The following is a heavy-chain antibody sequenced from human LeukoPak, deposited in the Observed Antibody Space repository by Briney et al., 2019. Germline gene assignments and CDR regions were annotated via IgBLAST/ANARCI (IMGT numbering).Heavy chain of an antibody. J-gene: IGHJ4*02. CDR2: IWYDGSNK. V-gene: IGHV3-33*06. Sequence: GGSLRLSCAASGFAFSSYGMHWVRQAPGKGLEWVAVIWYDGSNKYYADSVKGRFTISRDNSKNMLYLQMNSLRAEDTAVYYCAKTLGGSLDYWGQGTLVTVSS. CDR1: GFAFSSYG. D-gene: IGHD3-10*01. CDR3: AKTLGGSLDY.